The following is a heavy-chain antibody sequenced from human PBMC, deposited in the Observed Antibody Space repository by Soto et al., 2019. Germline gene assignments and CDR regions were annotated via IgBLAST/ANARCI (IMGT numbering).Heavy chain of an antibody. D-gene: IGHD5-18*01. J-gene: IGHJ6*02. V-gene: IGHV1-69*13. CDR1: GGTFSSYA. CDR2: IIPIFGTA. CDR3: ARDESGYSYGSYGDYYYCYGMDV. Sequence: SVKVSCKASGGTFSSYAISWVRQAPGQGLEWMGGIIPIFGTANYAQKFQGRVTITADESTSTAYMELSSLRSEDTAVYYCARDESGYSYGSYGDYYYCYGMDVWGQGTTVTVSS.